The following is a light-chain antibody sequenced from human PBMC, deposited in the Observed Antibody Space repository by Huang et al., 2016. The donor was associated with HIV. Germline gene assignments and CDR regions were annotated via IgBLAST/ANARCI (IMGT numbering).Light chain of an antibody. J-gene: IGKJ5*01. CDR3: QQRSNWPIT. V-gene: IGKV3-11*01. CDR1: QSVSSY. Sequence: EIVLTQSPATLSVSPGERATLSCRASQSVSSYLAWYQQKPGQAPRLLIYDASNRATGIPARFSGSGSGTDFTRTISSLEPEDFAVYYCQQRSNWPITFGQGTRLEIK. CDR2: DAS.